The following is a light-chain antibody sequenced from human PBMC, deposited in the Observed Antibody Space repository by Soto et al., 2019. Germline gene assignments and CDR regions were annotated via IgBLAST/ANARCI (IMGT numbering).Light chain of an antibody. V-gene: IGKV3-11*01. J-gene: IGKJ5*01. Sequence: EVVVTQSPATLSVSPGERVTLSCRASQSVDSDVAWFQHKPGQAPRLLIYGASTRAAGIPGRFSGSGYETDFTLTISSLEPEDFAVYYCQQRSNWPPSITFGQGTRLEIK. CDR1: QSVDSD. CDR2: GAS. CDR3: QQRSNWPPSIT.